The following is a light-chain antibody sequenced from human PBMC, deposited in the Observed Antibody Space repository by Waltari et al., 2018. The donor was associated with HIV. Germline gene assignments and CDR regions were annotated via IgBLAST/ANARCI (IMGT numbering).Light chain of an antibody. CDR2: EAS. V-gene: IGKV1-5*03. Sequence: DIQMTQSPSTLSASAGDRVTITCRASQSIGSWLAWYQQKPGKAPTRLISEASTLQTGFPSRFSGSGSGTEFTLTISSLHPDDFATYYCQEYNTYSETFGQGTKVEIK. J-gene: IGKJ1*01. CDR3: QEYNTYSET. CDR1: QSIGSW.